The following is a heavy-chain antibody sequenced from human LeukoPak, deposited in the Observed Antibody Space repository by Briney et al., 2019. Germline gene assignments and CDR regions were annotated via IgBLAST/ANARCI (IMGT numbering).Heavy chain of an antibody. CDR1: GFTFYEYA. CDR3: AKSSRSRYFDL. V-gene: IGHV3-9*01. J-gene: IGHJ2*01. Sequence: SLRLSCAASGFTFYEYAMHSVRHGPGKSLEWVSGISWNRGSIGYGDCVKGRFPISRDNAKNALYLQMNSLRAEDTALYYCAKSSRSRYFDLWGRGTLVTVSS. CDR2: ISWNRGSI.